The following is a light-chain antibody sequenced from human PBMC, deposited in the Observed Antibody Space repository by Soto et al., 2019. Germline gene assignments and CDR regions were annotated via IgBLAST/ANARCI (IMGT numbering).Light chain of an antibody. CDR2: SNN. Sequence: QPVLTQPPSASGTPGQMVTISCSGSSSNIGSNTVNWYQQLPGTAPKLLIYSNNQRPSGVPDRFSGSKSGTSASLAISGLPSEDEADYYCAARDDSLNGYVFGTGTKLTVL. CDR3: AARDDSLNGYV. V-gene: IGLV1-44*01. J-gene: IGLJ1*01. CDR1: SSNIGSNT.